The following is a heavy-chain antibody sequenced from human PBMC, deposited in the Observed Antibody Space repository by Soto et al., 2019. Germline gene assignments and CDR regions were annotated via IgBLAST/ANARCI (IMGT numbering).Heavy chain of an antibody. D-gene: IGHD1-26*01. V-gene: IGHV1-46*01. Sequence: ASVKVSCKASGYTFTSYYMHWVRQAPGQGLEWMGIINPSGGSTSYAQKFQGRVTMTRDTSTSTVYMELSSLRSEDTAVYYCAREGRDEWELNYFDYWGQGTLVTVSS. CDR3: AREGRDEWELNYFDY. CDR1: GYTFTSYY. J-gene: IGHJ4*02. CDR2: INPSGGST.